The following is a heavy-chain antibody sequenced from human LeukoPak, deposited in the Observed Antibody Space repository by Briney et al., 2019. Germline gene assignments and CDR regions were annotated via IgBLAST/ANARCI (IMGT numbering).Heavy chain of an antibody. D-gene: IGHD5-18*01. V-gene: IGHV1-18*01. Sequence: ASVKVSCKASGYTFTSYDISWVRQAPGQGLEWIGWISGNNGNTNYAQKFQGRVSVTTDTSTSTAYMDLRSLRSDDTAVYYCARVRRGYSYGYPYYMDVWGKGTTVTVSS. CDR2: ISGNNGNT. CDR1: GYTFTSYD. J-gene: IGHJ6*03. CDR3: ARVRRGYSYGYPYYMDV.